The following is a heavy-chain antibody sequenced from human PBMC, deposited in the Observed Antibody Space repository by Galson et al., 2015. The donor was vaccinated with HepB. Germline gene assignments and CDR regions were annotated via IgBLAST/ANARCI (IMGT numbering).Heavy chain of an antibody. Sequence: SVKVSCKASGYTFTGYYIHWVRQAPGQGLEWMGRINPNSGGTNYAQKFQGRVTMTMDTSISTAYMELGRLRSDDTVVYYCARGGVTYGDAFDVWGQGTMVTASS. V-gene: IGHV1-2*05. D-gene: IGHD2-8*02. CDR2: INPNSGGT. J-gene: IGHJ3*01. CDR1: GYTFTGYY. CDR3: ARGGVTYGDAFDV.